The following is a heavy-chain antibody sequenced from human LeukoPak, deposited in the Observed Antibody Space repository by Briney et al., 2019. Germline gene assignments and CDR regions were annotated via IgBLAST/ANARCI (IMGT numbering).Heavy chain of an antibody. CDR3: AKRGVVIRVILVGFHKEAYYFDS. Sequence: PGGSLRLSCAVSGITLSNYGMSWVRQAPGKGLEWVAGISDSGGRINYADSVKGRFTISRDNPKNTLYLQMTSLRAEDTAVYFCAKRGVVIRVILVGFHKEAYYFDSWGQGALVTVSS. CDR2: ISDSGGRI. D-gene: IGHD3-22*01. J-gene: IGHJ4*02. CDR1: GITLSNYG. V-gene: IGHV3-23*01.